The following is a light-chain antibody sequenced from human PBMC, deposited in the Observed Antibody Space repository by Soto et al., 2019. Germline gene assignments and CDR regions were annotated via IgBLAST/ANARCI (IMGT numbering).Light chain of an antibody. CDR2: GAS. J-gene: IGKJ4*01. Sequence: DIVLTQSPATLSFSPGGRATLSCRASQSVRNYLAWYQQKPGQAPRIVVFGASTRAAGVPPRFSGSGSGSQFTLTIDSMQSEDFATYYCQQANSFPLTFGGGTKVDIK. V-gene: IGKV3-15*01. CDR3: QQANSFPLT. CDR1: QSVRNY.